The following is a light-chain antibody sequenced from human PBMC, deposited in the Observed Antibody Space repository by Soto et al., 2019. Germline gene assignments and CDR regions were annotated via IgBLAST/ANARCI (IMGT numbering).Light chain of an antibody. CDR1: SNYIGNYHY. Sequence: QSVLAQPRSVSGSPGQSVTISCTGTSNYIGNYHYVSWYQQHPGNAPKLMIFDVSKRPSGVPDRFSGSKSGNTASLTISGLQAEDDADYYCCSYAGGYTFVFGTGTKVTVL. J-gene: IGLJ1*01. CDR3: CSYAGGYTFV. V-gene: IGLV2-11*01. CDR2: DVS.